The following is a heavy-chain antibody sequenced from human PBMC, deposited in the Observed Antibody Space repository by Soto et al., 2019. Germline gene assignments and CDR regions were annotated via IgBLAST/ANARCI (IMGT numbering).Heavy chain of an antibody. V-gene: IGHV1-69*04. J-gene: IGHJ4*02. CDR1: GDTFSSYA. CDR2: INPIFGRA. CDR3: ARVREMVIFGVVTTIDY. D-gene: IGHD3-3*01. Sequence: SVKVSCKASGDTFSSYAINWVRQAPGQGLEWMGRINPIFGRASYAQKFQGRVTMTRDKSTSTVYMELSSLRSEDTAVYYCARVREMVIFGVVTTIDYWGQGXLVTVSS.